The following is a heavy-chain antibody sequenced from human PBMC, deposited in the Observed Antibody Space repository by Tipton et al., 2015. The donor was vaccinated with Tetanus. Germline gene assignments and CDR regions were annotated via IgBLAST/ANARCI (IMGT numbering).Heavy chain of an antibody. V-gene: IGHV3-53*01. D-gene: IGHD4-23*01. Sequence: SLRLSCAVSGFTVSNSHTSWVRQAPGKGLECVSMIYGDGATSYADSVKGRFSISRDNSKNIVFLQMNALRVEDTAVYYCMGYGGYSSWGQGTLVTVSS. CDR2: IYGDGAT. CDR1: GFTVSNSH. J-gene: IGHJ5*02. CDR3: MGYGGYSS.